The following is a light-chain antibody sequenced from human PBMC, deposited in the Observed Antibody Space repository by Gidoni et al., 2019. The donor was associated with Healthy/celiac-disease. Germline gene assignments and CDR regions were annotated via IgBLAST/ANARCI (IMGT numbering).Light chain of an antibody. Sequence: QSVLTQPPSASGTPGQGVTISCSGSSSNIGSNYVYWYQQLPGTAPKLLIYRNNQRPSGVPDRFSGSKSGTSASLAISGLRSEDEADYYCAAWDDSLSGPDFGTGTKVTVL. J-gene: IGLJ1*01. CDR1: SSNIGSNY. V-gene: IGLV1-47*01. CDR2: RNN. CDR3: AAWDDSLSGPD.